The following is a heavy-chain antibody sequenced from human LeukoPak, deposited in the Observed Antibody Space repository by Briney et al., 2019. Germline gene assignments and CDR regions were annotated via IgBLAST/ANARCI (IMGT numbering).Heavy chain of an antibody. D-gene: IGHD2-2*01. J-gene: IGHJ1*01. CDR2: INPNSGGT. Sequence: VASVKVSCKASGYTFTGYYMHWVRQAPGQGLEWMGWINPNSGGTNYAQKFQGRVTMTRDTSISTAYMELSRLRSDDTAVYYCARSEAEITSSCSACAEYFHHWGQGTLIIVSS. CDR1: GYTFTGYY. V-gene: IGHV1-2*02. CDR3: ARSEAEITSSCSACAEYFHH.